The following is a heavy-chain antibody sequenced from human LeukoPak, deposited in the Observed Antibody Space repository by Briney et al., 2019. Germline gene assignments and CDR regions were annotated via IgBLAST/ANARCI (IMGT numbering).Heavy chain of an antibody. CDR3: ASGGYNYGLFDH. CDR1: GGTFSSYA. J-gene: IGHJ4*02. CDR2: INPGGRSK. V-gene: IGHV1-46*01. Sequence: ASVKVSCKASGGTFSSYAISWVRQAPGQGLEWMGVINPGGRSKSFAQKFQGRFTMTRDTSTSTVYMELSSLRSEDAAVYYCASGGYNYGLFDHWGQGTLVTVSS. D-gene: IGHD5-18*01.